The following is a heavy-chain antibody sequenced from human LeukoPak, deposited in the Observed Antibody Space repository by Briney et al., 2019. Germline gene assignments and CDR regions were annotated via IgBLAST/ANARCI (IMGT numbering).Heavy chain of an antibody. CDR3: ARAGGSTVSHSDY. CDR1: GFTFSSYS. J-gene: IGHJ4*02. Sequence: GGSLRLSCAAPGFTFSSYSMNWIRQAPGKGLEWVSSISSSTSYIYYADSVKGRFTISKDNAKNSLYLQMNSLRAEDTAVYYCARAGGSTVSHSDYWGQGTLVTVSS. CDR2: ISSSTSYI. V-gene: IGHV3-21*01. D-gene: IGHD4-17*01.